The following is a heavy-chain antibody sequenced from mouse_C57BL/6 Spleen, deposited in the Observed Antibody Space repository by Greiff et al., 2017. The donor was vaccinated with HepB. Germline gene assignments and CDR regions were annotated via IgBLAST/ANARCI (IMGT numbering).Heavy chain of an antibody. V-gene: IGHV5-6*01. J-gene: IGHJ2*01. CDR3: ARQTGTLDY. CDR1: GFTFSSYG. Sequence: EVQLVESGGDLVKPGGSLKLSCAASGFTFSSYGMSWVRQTPDERLEWVATISSGGSYTYYPDSVKGRFTISRDNAKNTLYLQMSSLKSEDTAMYYCARQTGTLDYWGQGTTLTVSS. CDR2: ISSGGSYT. D-gene: IGHD4-1*01.